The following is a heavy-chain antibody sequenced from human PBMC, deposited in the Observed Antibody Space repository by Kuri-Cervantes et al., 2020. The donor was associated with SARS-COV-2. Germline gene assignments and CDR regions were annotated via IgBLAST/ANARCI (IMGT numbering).Heavy chain of an antibody. J-gene: IGHJ6*02. CDR2: INPSLGIA. D-gene: IGHD5-18*01. Sequence: SVKVSCKASGGTFSSCFISWVRQASGQGLEWMGGINPSLGIADHAQKLQGRVTMTTDTSTSTAYMELRSLRSDDTAVYYCARRIQLWLKAYYYYGMDVWGQGTTVTVSS. V-gene: IGHV1-69*10. CDR3: ARRIQLWLKAYYYYGMDV. CDR1: GGTFSSCF.